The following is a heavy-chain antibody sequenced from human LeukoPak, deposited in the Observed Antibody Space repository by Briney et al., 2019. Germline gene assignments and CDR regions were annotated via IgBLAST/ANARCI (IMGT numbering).Heavy chain of an antibody. Sequence: GGSLRLSCAASGFTFNCYAMSWVRQAPGKGLEWVSAISGSGGSTYYADSVKGRFTISRDNSKNTLYLQMNSLRAEDTAVYYCAKDRVGWQLLVDAFDIWGQGTMVTVSS. CDR1: GFTFNCYA. V-gene: IGHV3-23*01. D-gene: IGHD1-26*01. CDR2: ISGSGGST. CDR3: AKDRVGWQLLVDAFDI. J-gene: IGHJ3*02.